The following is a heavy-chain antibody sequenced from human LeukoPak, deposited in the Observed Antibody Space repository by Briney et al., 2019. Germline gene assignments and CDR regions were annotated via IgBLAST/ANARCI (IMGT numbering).Heavy chain of an antibody. CDR3: ARDVVPAATRYYYGMDV. D-gene: IGHD2-2*01. Sequence: ASVKVSCKASGYTFTGYYMHWVRQAPGQGLEWMGWINPNSGGTSYAQKFQGRVTMTRDTSISTAYMELSRLRSDDTAVYCCARDVVPAATRYYYGMDVWGQGTTVTVSS. CDR1: GYTFTGYY. V-gene: IGHV1-2*02. J-gene: IGHJ6*02. CDR2: INPNSGGT.